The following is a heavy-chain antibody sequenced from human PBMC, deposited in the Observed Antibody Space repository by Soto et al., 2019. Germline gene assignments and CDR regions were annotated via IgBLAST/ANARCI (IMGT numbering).Heavy chain of an antibody. V-gene: IGHV1-18*01. CDR1: GYGFTTYG. D-gene: IGHD1-1*01. CDR2: ISAHNGNT. Sequence: QAHLVQSGAEVKKPGASVKVSCKGSGYGFTTYGITWVRQAPGQGLEWMAWISAHNGNTNYAQKLQGRVTVTRDTSTITAHMERRSLRSDDTAVYYCARGRYGDYWGQGARVTVSS. J-gene: IGHJ4*02. CDR3: ARGRYGDY.